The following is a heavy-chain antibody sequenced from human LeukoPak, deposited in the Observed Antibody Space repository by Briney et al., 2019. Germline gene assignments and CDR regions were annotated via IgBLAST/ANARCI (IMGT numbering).Heavy chain of an antibody. V-gene: IGHV4-59*01. Sequence: SETLSLTCTVSGGSISSYYWSWIRQPPGKGLGWIGYIYYSGSTNYNPSLKSRVTISVDTSKNQFSLKLSSVTAADTAVYYCARNLRKYYYDSSGYYSGAFDIWGQGTMVTVSS. CDR3: ARNLRKYYYDSSGYYSGAFDI. CDR2: IYYSGST. CDR1: GGSISSYY. D-gene: IGHD3-22*01. J-gene: IGHJ3*02.